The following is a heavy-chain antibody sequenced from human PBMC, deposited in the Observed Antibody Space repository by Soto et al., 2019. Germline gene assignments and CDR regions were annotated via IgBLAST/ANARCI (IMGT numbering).Heavy chain of an antibody. J-gene: IGHJ4*02. D-gene: IGHD1-1*01. CDR3: ARATGTLRSRNCDY. Sequence: PSETRSLTCSVSGGSISTVVHYWTWIRQPPGKGLDWIGSIYHTGSTYYSKSLRSRLTMSVDTSKSQFSLRLSSVPAADTAVYYCARATGTLRSRNCDYWGQGSLVTVSS. CDR1: GGSISTVVHY. CDR2: IYHTGST. V-gene: IGHV4-31*03.